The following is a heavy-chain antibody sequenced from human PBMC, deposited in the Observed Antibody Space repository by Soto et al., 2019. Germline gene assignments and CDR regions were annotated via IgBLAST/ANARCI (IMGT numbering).Heavy chain of an antibody. CDR1: GGSISSSNC. J-gene: IGHJ6*02. Sequence: HVQLQESGPGLVKPSGTLSLTCAVSGGSISSSNCWSWVRQPPGKGLEWIGEIYHSGSTNYNPSLKSRVTISVDKSKNQVSLKLSSVTAADTAVYYCARVEGRFYYGMDVFGQGTTGTVSS. CDR2: IYHSGST. V-gene: IGHV4-4*02. CDR3: ARVEGRFYYGMDV.